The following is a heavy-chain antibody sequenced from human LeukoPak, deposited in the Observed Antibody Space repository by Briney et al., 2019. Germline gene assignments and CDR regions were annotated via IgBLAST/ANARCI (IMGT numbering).Heavy chain of an antibody. CDR1: GLTFSSYA. J-gene: IGHJ6*02. V-gene: IGHV3-23*01. Sequence: GGSLRLSCAASGLTFSSYAMSWVRQAPGKGLEWVSAISGSGGSTYYADSVKGRFTISRDNSKNTLYLQMNSLRADDTAVYYCAKYSYAYYYYGMDVWGQGTTVTVSS. D-gene: IGHD5-18*01. CDR3: AKYSYAYYYYGMDV. CDR2: ISGSGGST.